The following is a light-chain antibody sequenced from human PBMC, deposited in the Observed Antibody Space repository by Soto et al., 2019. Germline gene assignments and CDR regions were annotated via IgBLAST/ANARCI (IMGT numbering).Light chain of an antibody. CDR2: AAS. V-gene: IGKV1-39*01. CDR3: QQSYSSPPT. J-gene: IGKJ1*01. Sequence: EIQMTQSPASRSASVEDRVISTCGASQSISNHLNWYPQKQGKAPKXLIFAASSLQSGVPSRFSGSRSGPDLPITISRLQPEDFETYYCQQSYSSPPTFGQGTKV. CDR1: QSISNH.